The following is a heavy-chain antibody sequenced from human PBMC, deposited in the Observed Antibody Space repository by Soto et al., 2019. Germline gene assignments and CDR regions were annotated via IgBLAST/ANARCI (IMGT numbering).Heavy chain of an antibody. Sequence: QVQLQESGPGLVKPSETLSLTCTVSGGSISSYYWSWIRQPPGKGLEWIGYIYYSGSTNYNPSLKSRVTISVDTSKNQFSLKLSSVTAADTAVYYCARDYGDYVGFDCWGQGTLVTVSS. CDR1: GGSISSYY. J-gene: IGHJ4*02. CDR2: IYYSGST. D-gene: IGHD4-17*01. CDR3: ARDYGDYVGFDC. V-gene: IGHV4-59*01.